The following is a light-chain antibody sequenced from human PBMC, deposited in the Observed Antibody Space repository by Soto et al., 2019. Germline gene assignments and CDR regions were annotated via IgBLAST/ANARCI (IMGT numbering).Light chain of an antibody. Sequence: QSVLTQPPSVSEAPRQRVTISCSGSSSNIGNNAVNWYQQLPGQAPKIVIYYDDLLTSGVSDRFSGSKSGISASLAISDLQYDDEADYYCATWDDSLNSYVFGPGTKGTVL. CDR1: SSNIGNNA. J-gene: IGLJ1*01. CDR2: YDD. V-gene: IGLV1-36*01. CDR3: ATWDDSLNSYV.